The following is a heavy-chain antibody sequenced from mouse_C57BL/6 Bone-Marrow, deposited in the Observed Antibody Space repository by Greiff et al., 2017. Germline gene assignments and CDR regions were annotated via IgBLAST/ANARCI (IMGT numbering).Heavy chain of an antibody. V-gene: IGHV5-17*01. CDR1: GFTFSDYG. CDR2: ISSGSSTI. Sequence: EVKLVESGGGLVKPGGSLKLSCAASGFTFSDYGMHWVRQAPEKGLEWVAYISSGSSTIYYADTVKGRFTLSRDNAKNTLFLQMTSLRSEDTAMYYCAREVYYGNFWFAYWGQGTLVTVSA. J-gene: IGHJ3*01. CDR3: AREVYYGNFWFAY. D-gene: IGHD2-1*01.